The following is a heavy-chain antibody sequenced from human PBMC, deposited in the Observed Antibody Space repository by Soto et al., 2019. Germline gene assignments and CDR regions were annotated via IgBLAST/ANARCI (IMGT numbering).Heavy chain of an antibody. J-gene: IGHJ4*02. CDR1: GFTVSSNY. V-gene: IGHV3-53*01. CDR2: IYSGGST. Sequence: EVQLVESGGGLIQHGGSLRLSCAASGFTVSSNYMSWVRQAPGKGLEWVSVIYSGGSTYYADSVKGRFTISRDNSENTLYLQMNSLRAEDTAVYYCARVSGDGDYVFDYWGQGTLVTVSS. D-gene: IGHD4-17*01. CDR3: ARVSGDGDYVFDY.